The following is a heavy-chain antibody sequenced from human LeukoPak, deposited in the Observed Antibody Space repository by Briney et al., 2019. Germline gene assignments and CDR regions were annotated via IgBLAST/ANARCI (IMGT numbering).Heavy chain of an antibody. V-gene: IGHV4-34*01. D-gene: IGHD3-10*01. J-gene: IGHJ4*02. CDR1: GGSFSGYY. Sequence: SETLSLTCAVYGGSFSGYYWSWIRQPPGKGLEWIGEINHSGSTNYNPSLKSRVTISVDTSKNQFSLKLSSVTAADTAVYYCARELFNRYGSGSYYKTSWGQGTLVTVSS. CDR2: INHSGST. CDR3: ARELFNRYGSGSYYKTS.